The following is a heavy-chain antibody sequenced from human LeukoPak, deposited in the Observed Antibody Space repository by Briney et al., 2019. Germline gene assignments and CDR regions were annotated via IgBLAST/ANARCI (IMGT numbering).Heavy chain of an antibody. D-gene: IGHD3-16*01. J-gene: IGHJ4*02. Sequence: GGTLRLSCAASKFTFSSYWMSWVRRAPGKELEWVAYMNQLGNEKNYLDSVKGRFTISRDNTKNSLYLQMTSLRAEDTAVYYCARGTYYYEFWGQGTLVTVSS. CDR1: KFTFSSYW. CDR2: MNQLGNEK. CDR3: ARGTYYYEF. V-gene: IGHV3-7*04.